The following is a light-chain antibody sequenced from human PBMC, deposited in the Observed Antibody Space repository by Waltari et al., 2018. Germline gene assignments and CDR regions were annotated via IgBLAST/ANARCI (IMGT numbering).Light chain of an antibody. CDR2: EVS. CDR1: SSDVGGYKY. J-gene: IGLJ1*01. V-gene: IGLV2-14*01. Sequence: QSALTQPASVSGSPGQSITISCAGTSSDVGGYKYVSWYQQPPGKAPKLMIYEVSNRPAGVSNRFSGSQSGNTASLTISGLQAEDEADYYCSSYTSSSTYVFGTGTKVTVL. CDR3: SSYTSSSTYV.